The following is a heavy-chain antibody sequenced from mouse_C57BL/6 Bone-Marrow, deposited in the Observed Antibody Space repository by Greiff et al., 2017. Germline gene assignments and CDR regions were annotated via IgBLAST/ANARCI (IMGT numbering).Heavy chain of an antibody. V-gene: IGHV1-81*01. CDR1: GYTFTSYG. Sequence: QVQLQQSGAELARPGASVKLSCKASGYTFTSYGISWVKQRTGQGLEWIGEIYPRSGNTYYNEKFKGKATLTADKSSSTAYMELRSLTSEDSAVYFCARDGGLRGYFDVWGTGTTVTVSS. D-gene: IGHD2-4*01. CDR3: ARDGGLRGYFDV. J-gene: IGHJ1*03. CDR2: IYPRSGNT.